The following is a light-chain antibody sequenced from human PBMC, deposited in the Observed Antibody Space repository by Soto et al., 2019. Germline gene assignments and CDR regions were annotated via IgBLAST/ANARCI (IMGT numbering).Light chain of an antibody. CDR2: RNN. V-gene: IGLV1-47*01. Sequence: QSVLTQPPSASGTPGQRVTLSCSGSSSNIGSNYVYWYQQLPGTAPKLLIYRNNERPSRVPDRFSGSKSGTSASLAISGLRSGDEADYYCAAWDDSLSGYVFGGGTKLTVL. CDR1: SSNIGSNY. J-gene: IGLJ3*02. CDR3: AAWDDSLSGYV.